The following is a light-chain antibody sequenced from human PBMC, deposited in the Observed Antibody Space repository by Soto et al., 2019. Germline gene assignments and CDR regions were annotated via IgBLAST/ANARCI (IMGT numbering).Light chain of an antibody. CDR1: QSISSY. CDR3: HQRSTWPFT. V-gene: IGKV3-11*01. Sequence: EIVLTQSPATLSLSPGERATLSCRASQSISSYLAWYQQKPDQAPRLLIYDASNRATGIPARFSGSGSGTDFTLTISSLECEDFAVYYCHQRSTWPFTFGPGTKVDTK. J-gene: IGKJ3*01. CDR2: DAS.